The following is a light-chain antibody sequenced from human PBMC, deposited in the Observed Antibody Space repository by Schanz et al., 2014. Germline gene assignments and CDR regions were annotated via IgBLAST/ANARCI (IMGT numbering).Light chain of an antibody. CDR3: CSYAGSSWV. J-gene: IGLJ3*02. V-gene: IGLV2-14*03. CDR2: DVS. CDR1: SSDVGGYKY. Sequence: QSALTQPASVSGSPGQSITISCTGTSSDVGGYKYVSWYQQHPGKAPKLMIYDVSDRPSGVPDRFSGSKSGNTASLTISGLQAEDEADYYCCSYAGSSWVFGGGTKLTVL.